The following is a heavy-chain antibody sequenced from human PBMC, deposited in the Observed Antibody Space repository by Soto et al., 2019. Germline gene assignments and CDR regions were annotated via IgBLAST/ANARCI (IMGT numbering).Heavy chain of an antibody. CDR3: ATDHRYCSGTSCRRAPLGYGIDV. V-gene: IGHV4-61*01. J-gene: IGHJ6*02. Sequence: SETLSLTCTVFGASVSSGTYYCSWIRQPPGQGLEWVGHIYYTGATNYNTSLSERVYISVDTSNNQFSLKLSSVTAADTAVYYCATDHRYCSGTSCRRAPLGYGIDVWRQGTTVTVSS. CDR2: IYYTGAT. CDR1: GASVSSGTYY. D-gene: IGHD2-2*01.